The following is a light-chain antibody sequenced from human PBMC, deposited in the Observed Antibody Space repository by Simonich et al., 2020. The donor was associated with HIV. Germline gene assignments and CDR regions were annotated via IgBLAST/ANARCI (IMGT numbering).Light chain of an antibody. J-gene: IGKJ1*01. Sequence: DIVMTQSPDSLAVSLGDSATINCKSSQSVLSSSNNKNFLTWYQQKPGQPPMLLIYWASIRESGVPDRFSGSGSGTDFTLTISSLQVEDVAVYYCQQYYSTPRTFGQGTKVEIK. V-gene: IGKV4-1*01. CDR2: WAS. CDR1: QSVLSSSNNKNF. CDR3: QQYYSTPRT.